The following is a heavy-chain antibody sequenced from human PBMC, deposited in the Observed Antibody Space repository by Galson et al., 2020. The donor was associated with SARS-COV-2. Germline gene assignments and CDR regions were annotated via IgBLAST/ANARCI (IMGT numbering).Heavy chain of an antibody. J-gene: IGHJ4*02. D-gene: IGHD3-22*01. CDR2: IYYSGST. V-gene: IGHV4-31*01. CDR3: AELYYYDSLATVLDY. Sequence: SETLSLTCTVSGGSISSGGYYWSRIRQHPGQGLEWIGYIYYSGSTYYNPSHKSLVTISVDTSKNQFPLKLSSVTAADTAVYYCAELYYYDSLATVLDYWGQGTLVTVSS. CDR1: GGSISSGGYY.